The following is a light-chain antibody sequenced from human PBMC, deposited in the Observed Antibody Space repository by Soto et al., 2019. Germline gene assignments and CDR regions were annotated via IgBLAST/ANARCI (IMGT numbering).Light chain of an antibody. CDR3: SSYAGSNNYV. V-gene: IGLV2-8*01. J-gene: IGLJ1*01. Sequence: QSALTQPPSASGSPGQSVTISCTGTSSDIGAYNYVSWYQQHPGRAPKLIIYEVTKRPSGVPDRFSGSKSANTASLSVSGLQAEDEADYYCSSYAGSNNYVFGTATQLTVL. CDR1: SSDIGAYNY. CDR2: EVT.